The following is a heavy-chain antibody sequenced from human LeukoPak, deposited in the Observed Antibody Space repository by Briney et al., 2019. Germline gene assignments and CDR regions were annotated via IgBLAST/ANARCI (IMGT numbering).Heavy chain of an antibody. D-gene: IGHD4-17*01. CDR1: GFAFGTYS. J-gene: IGHJ4*02. V-gene: IGHV3-48*01. Sequence: GGSLRLSCAGSGFAFGTYSMNCVRQAPGKGLEWVSYISSSSSIIHYADSVKGRFTISRDNSKNTLYLQMNSLRAEDTAVYYCAREAVTRNYFGYWGQGTLVTVSS. CDR3: AREAVTRNYFGY. CDR2: ISSSSSII.